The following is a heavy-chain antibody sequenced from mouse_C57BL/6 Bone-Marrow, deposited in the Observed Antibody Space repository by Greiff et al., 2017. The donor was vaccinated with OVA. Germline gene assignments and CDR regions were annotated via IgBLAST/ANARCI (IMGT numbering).Heavy chain of an antibody. Sequence: VQLKESGGDLVKPGGSLKLSCAASGFTFSSYGMSWVRQTPDKRLEWVATISSGGSYTYYPDSVKGRFTISRDNAKNTLYLQMSSLKSEDTAMYYCARRGSGAMDYWGQGTSVTVSS. CDR2: ISSGGSYT. CDR1: GFTFSSYG. CDR3: ARRGSGAMDY. V-gene: IGHV5-6*01. J-gene: IGHJ4*01. D-gene: IGHD1-1*01.